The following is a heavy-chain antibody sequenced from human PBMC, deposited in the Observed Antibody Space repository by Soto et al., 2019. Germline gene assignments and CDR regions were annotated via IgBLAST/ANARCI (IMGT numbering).Heavy chain of an antibody. J-gene: IGHJ4*02. CDR1: GYSFTSYW. D-gene: IGHD6-13*01. CDR3: ARHVSSIAAAGTGGYFDY. Sequence: GSLKISCKGSGYSFTSYWIGWVRQMPGKGLEWMGIIYPGDSDTRYSPSFQGQVTISADKSISTAYLQWSSLKASDTAMYYCARHVSSIAAAGTGGYFDYWGQGTLVTVSS. CDR2: IYPGDSDT. V-gene: IGHV5-51*01.